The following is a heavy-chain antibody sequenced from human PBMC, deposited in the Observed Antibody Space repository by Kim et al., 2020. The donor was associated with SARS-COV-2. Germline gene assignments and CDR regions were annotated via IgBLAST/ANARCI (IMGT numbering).Heavy chain of an antibody. D-gene: IGHD1-1*01. J-gene: IGHJ6*02. CDR1: GYTFTSYG. CDR3: ATPLATRIERYYYGMDV. V-gene: IGHV1-18*01. CDR2: ISAYNGNT. Sequence: ASVKVSCKASGYTFTSYGISWVRQAPGQGLEWMGWISAYNGNTNYAQKLQGRVTMTTDTSTSTAYMELRSLRSDDTAVYYCATPLATRIERYYYGMDVWGQGTTVTVSS.